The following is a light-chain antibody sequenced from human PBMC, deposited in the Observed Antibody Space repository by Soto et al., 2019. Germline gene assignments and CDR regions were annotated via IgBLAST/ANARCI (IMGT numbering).Light chain of an antibody. CDR3: NAFTTSRTYV. V-gene: IGLV2-14*01. J-gene: IGLJ1*01. Sequence: QSALTQPASVSGSPGQSITISCAGTRDDIGAYDYVSWYQQHPGNAPKLLVYEVTNRPSGVSDRFSGSKSGNTASLTISGLQAEDEAAYYCNAFTTSRTYVFGTGTKVNGL. CDR2: EVT. CDR1: RDDIGAYDY.